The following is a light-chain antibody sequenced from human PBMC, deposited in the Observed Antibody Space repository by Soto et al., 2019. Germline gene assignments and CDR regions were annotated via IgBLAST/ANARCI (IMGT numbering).Light chain of an antibody. CDR1: SSDVGGYSY. V-gene: IGLV2-11*01. Sequence: QSALTQPRSVSGSPGQSVTISCTGTSSDVGGYSYVSWYQQHPGKAPKLMIYDVSKRPSGVPDRFSGSKSGNTASLTISGLQAEDEADYYCCSSAGSNSYVFGTGTKVTVL. CDR2: DVS. CDR3: CSSAGSNSYV. J-gene: IGLJ1*01.